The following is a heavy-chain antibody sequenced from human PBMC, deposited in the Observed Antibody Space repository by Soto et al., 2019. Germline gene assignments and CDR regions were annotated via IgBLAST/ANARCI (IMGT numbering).Heavy chain of an antibody. CDR1: GYMFNTYG. CDR3: ARTYGSGDYFLPFEY. CDR2: ISVYNGNI. V-gene: IGHV1-18*01. D-gene: IGHD3-10*01. J-gene: IGHJ4*02. Sequence: QVQLLQSGAEVKKPGASVKVSCKASGYMFNTYGITWVRQAPGQGLEWMGWISVYNGNIDYAQKFEGRVTMTTYTSTSTAYMELKSLTSDDTAVYYCARTYGSGDYFLPFEYWGQGTPVSVSS.